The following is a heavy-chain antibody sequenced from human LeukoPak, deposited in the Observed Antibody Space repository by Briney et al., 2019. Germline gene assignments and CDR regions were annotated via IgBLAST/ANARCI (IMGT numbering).Heavy chain of an antibody. V-gene: IGHV1-3*01. CDR3: ARGMSSGWSFDY. CDR1: GYTFSSYA. CDR2: INAGNGNT. D-gene: IGHD6-19*01. J-gene: IGHJ4*02. Sequence: ASVKVSCKASGYTFSSYAMHWVRQAPGQRLEWMGWINAGNGNTKYSQKFQGRVTITRDTSASTAYMELSSLRSEDTAVYYCARGMSSGWSFDYWGQGTLVTVSS.